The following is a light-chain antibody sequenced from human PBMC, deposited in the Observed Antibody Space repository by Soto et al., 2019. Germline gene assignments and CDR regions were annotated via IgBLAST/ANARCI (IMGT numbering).Light chain of an antibody. CDR2: GNS. Sequence: QSVLTQPPSVSGAPGQRVTISCTGSSSNIGAGYDVHWYQQLPGTAPKLLIYGNSNRPSGVPDRCSGSKSGTSASLAITGLQAEDEADYYCQSYDSRDVVFGGGTQLTVL. J-gene: IGLJ2*01. CDR1: SSNIGAGYD. V-gene: IGLV1-40*01. CDR3: QSYDSRDVV.